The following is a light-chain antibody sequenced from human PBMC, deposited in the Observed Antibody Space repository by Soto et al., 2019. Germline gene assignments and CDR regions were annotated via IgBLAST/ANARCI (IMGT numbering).Light chain of an antibody. Sequence: EIVLTQSPVTLSLSPGDRATLSCRASQSVSSTYLAWYQQRPGQAPRLLIYGASSRATGIPDRFSGSGSGTEFTLTISSLQSEDFAVYYCQQYNNWPPWTFGQGTKVDIK. J-gene: IGKJ1*01. V-gene: IGKV3D-15*01. CDR2: GAS. CDR1: QSVSSTY. CDR3: QQYNNWPPWT.